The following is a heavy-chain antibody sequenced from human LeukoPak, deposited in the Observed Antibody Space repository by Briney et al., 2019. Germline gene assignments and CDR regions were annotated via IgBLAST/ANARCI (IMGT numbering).Heavy chain of an antibody. V-gene: IGHV4-4*02. Sequence: SETLSLTFAVSGGSISSSNWWSWVRQPPGKGLEWIGEIYHSGSTNYNPSLKSRVTISVDKSKNQFSLKLSSVTAADTAVYYCARSFKYSSSWYYDYWGQGTLVTVSS. D-gene: IGHD6-13*01. J-gene: IGHJ4*02. CDR3: ARSFKYSSSWYYDY. CDR2: IYHSGST. CDR1: GGSISSSNW.